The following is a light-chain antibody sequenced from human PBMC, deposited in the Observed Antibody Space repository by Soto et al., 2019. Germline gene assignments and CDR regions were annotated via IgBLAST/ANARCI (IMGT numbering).Light chain of an antibody. J-gene: IGLJ2*01. Sequence: QSVLTQPASVSGSPGQSIAISCTGPTSDVAAYNYVSWYQQHPGKAPKLMIYEVSNRPSGVSRRFSGSKSGNTASLTISGLQAEDEADYYCSSYTDSSTVIFGGGTKLTVL. CDR1: TSDVAAYNY. CDR2: EVS. V-gene: IGLV2-14*01. CDR3: SSYTDSSTVI.